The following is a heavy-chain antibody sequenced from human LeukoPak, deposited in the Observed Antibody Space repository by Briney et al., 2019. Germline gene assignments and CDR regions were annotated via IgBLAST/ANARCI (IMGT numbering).Heavy chain of an antibody. CDR3: ASKAPEFFFDY. Sequence: GGSLRLSCAASGFTFSSYGMHWVRQAPGKGLEWVAVISYDGSNKYYADSVKGRFTISRDNSKNTLYLQMNSLRAEDTAVYYCASKAPEFFFDYWGQGTLVTVSS. CDR2: ISYDGSNK. CDR1: GFTFSSYG. V-gene: IGHV3-30*03. D-gene: IGHD3-10*01. J-gene: IGHJ4*02.